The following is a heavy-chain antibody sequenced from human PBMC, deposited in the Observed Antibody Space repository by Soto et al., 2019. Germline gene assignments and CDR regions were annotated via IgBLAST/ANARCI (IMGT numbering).Heavy chain of an antibody. CDR1: GGTFSSYA. J-gene: IGHJ6*02. CDR2: IIPIFGTA. Sequence: QVQLVQSGAEVKKPGSSVKVSCKASGGTFSSYAISWVRQAPGQGLEWMGGIIPIFGTANYAQKFQGRVTITADESTSTAYMELSSMRFEDTAVYYCARSSGYSYGYVPYYYGMDVWGQGTTVTVSS. V-gene: IGHV1-69*01. CDR3: ARSSGYSYGYVPYYYGMDV. D-gene: IGHD5-18*01.